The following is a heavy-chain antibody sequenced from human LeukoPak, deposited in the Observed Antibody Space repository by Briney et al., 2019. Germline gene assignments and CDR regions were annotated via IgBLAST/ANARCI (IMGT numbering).Heavy chain of an antibody. V-gene: IGHV3-30*02. Sequence: PGGSLRLSCAASGFTFSSYGMHWVRQAPGKGLEWVTFIRSDGSNKYYADSVKGRFTISRDNSKNTLFLQMNSLRPEDTAVYYCAKAPSFRLFDYWGQGTLVTVSS. CDR1: GFTFSSYG. CDR2: IRSDGSNK. J-gene: IGHJ4*02. CDR3: AKAPSFRLFDY.